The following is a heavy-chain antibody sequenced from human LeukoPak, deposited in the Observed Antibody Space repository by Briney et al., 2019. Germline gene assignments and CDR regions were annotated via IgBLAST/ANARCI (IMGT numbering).Heavy chain of an antibody. CDR1: GFTFSSYA. J-gene: IGHJ6*03. CDR2: IVDTGDGT. D-gene: IGHD4/OR15-4a*01. CDR3: AKERGHPLPNYHMDV. Sequence: GGSLRLSCAASGFTFSSYAMSWVRQAPGKGLEWVSTIVDTGDGTFYADSVRGRFTISRDSSKNTLYLQMNSLRADDTAVYYGAKERGHPLPNYHMDVWGKGTTVTVSS. V-gene: IGHV3-23*01.